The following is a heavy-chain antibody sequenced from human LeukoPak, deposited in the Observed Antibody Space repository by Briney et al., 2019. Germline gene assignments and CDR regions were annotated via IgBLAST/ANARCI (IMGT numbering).Heavy chain of an antibody. CDR1: GGSISSYS. V-gene: IGHV4-59*01. D-gene: IGHD3-22*01. J-gene: IGHJ4*02. CDR3: ARVVSDYYDSSGYLDY. CDR2: IYYSGST. Sequence: SETPSLTRTVSGGSISSYSWSWIRQPPGKGLEWIGYIYYSGSTNYTPSLTRRVNISVDTSKNQFSLKLSSVTAADTAVYYCARVVSDYYDSSGYLDYWGQGTLVTVSS.